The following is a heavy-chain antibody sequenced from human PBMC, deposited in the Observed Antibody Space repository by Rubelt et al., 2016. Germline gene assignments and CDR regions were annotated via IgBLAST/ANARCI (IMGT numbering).Heavy chain of an antibody. V-gene: IGHV4-59*01. J-gene: IGHJ6*02. D-gene: IGHD3-16*01. CDR1: GGSISSYY. CDR2: IYYSGST. CDR3: ARSYETYVLPHV. Sequence: QLQLQESGPGLVKPSETLSLTCTVSGGSISSYYWSWIRQPPGKGLEWIGYIYYSGSTNYNPSLKSRVTISVDTSKDQFSRKLSSVTAADTAVYYCARSYETYVLPHVWGQGTTVTVSS.